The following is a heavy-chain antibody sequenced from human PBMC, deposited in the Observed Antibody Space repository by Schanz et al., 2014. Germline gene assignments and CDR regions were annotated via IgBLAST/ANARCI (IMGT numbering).Heavy chain of an antibody. J-gene: IGHJ2*01. Sequence: EMQLLESGGGLIQPGGSLRLSCAASGFTFSTHAMSWVRQAPGKGLEWVSSISGDHRNTFYADSVKGRFTISRDNSKNTLYLQMNSLRAEDTAVYYCARNRGSGGQNWYFDLWGRGTLVTVSS. CDR2: ISGDHRNT. CDR3: ARNRGSGGQNWYFDL. CDR1: GFTFSTHA. D-gene: IGHD1-26*01. V-gene: IGHV3-23*01.